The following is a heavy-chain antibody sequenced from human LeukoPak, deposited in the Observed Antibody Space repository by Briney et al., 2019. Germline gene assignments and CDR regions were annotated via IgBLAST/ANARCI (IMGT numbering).Heavy chain of an antibody. D-gene: IGHD2-2*01. CDR3: ARDRQVPAVVDY. Sequence: RAGGSLRLSCAVSGFTLSDWYMSWIRQAPGKGLEWVSFISSSGNTIYYADSVKGRFTISRDHANNSLFLQMNSPRAEDTAVYYCARDRQVPAVVDYWGQGTLVAVSP. V-gene: IGHV3-11*01. CDR2: ISSSGNTI. CDR1: GFTLSDWY. J-gene: IGHJ4*02.